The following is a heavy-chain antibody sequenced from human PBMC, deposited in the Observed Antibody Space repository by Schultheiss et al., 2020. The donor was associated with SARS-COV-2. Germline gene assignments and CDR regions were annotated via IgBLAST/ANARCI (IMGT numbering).Heavy chain of an antibody. CDR2: ISGSGGST. CDR3: AKGFYYGSGSFYNPYFDY. J-gene: IGHJ4*02. V-gene: IGHV3-23*01. Sequence: GGSLRLSCAASGFTFSTYAMSWVRQTPGKGLEWVSAISGSGGSTYYADSVKGRFTISRDNSKNTLYLQMNSLRAEDTALYFCAKGFYYGSGSFYNPYFDYWGQGTLVTVSS. D-gene: IGHD3-10*01. CDR1: GFTFSTYA.